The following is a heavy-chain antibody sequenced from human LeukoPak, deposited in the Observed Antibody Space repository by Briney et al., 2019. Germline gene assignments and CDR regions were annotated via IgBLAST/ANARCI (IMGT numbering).Heavy chain of an antibody. V-gene: IGHV4-34*01. Sequence: SETLSPTCAVYGGSFSGYYWSWIRQPPGKGLEWIGEINHSGSTNYNPSLKSRVTISVDTSKNQFSLKLSSVTAADTAVYYCARVIIAARWSHDAFDIWGQGTMVTVSS. D-gene: IGHD6-6*01. CDR3: ARVIIAARWSHDAFDI. CDR2: INHSGST. CDR1: GGSFSGYY. J-gene: IGHJ3*02.